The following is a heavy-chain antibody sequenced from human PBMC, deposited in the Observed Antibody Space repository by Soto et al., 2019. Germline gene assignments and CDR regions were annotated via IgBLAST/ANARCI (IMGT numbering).Heavy chain of an antibody. CDR1: GYTFTSYD. CDR2: MNPNSGNT. D-gene: IGHD3-3*01. Sequence: ASVKVSCKASGYTFTSYDINWVRQATGQGLEWMGWMNPNSGNTGYAQKFRGRVTMTRNTSISTAYMELSSLRSEDTAVYYCARGGAYYDFWSGALYYHGMDVWGQGTMVTVSS. J-gene: IGHJ6*02. CDR3: ARGGAYYDFWSGALYYHGMDV. V-gene: IGHV1-8*01.